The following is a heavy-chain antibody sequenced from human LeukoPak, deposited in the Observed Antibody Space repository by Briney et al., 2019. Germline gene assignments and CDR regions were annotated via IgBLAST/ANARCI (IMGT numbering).Heavy chain of an antibody. Sequence: PGGSLRLSCAASGFTFSSYSMNWVRQAPGKGLEWVSYISSSSSTIYYADSVKGRFTISRDNAKNSLYLQMNSLRAEDTAVYYCAKDPAYYHDCSGYYYYYGMDVWGQGTTVTVSS. J-gene: IGHJ6*02. CDR1: GFTFSSYS. CDR3: AKDPAYYHDCSGYYYYYGMDV. V-gene: IGHV3-48*04. CDR2: ISSSSSTI. D-gene: IGHD3-22*01.